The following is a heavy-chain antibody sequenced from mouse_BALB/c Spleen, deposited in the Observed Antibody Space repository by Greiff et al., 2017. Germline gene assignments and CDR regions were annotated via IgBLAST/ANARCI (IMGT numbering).Heavy chain of an antibody. D-gene: IGHD2-10*02. CDR1: GYSITSDYA. CDR2: ISYSGST. CDR3: ARRYGNYPYYAMDY. V-gene: IGHV3-2*02. Sequence: EVKLVESGPGLVKPSQSLSLTCTVTGYSITSDYAWNWIRQFPGNKLEWMGYISYSGSTSYNPSLKSRISITRDTSKNQFFLQLNSVTTEDTATYYCARRYGNYPYYAMDYWGQGTSVTVSS. J-gene: IGHJ4*01.